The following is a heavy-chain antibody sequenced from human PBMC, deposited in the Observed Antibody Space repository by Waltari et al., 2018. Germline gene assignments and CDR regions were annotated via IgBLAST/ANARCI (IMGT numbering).Heavy chain of an antibody. CDR1: GYSISSGYY. Sequence: QVQLQESGPGLVKPSETLSLTCAVSGYSISSGYYWGWIRQPPGKGLEWIGSIYHSGSTYYNPYLKSRVTISVDTSKNQFSLKLSSVTAADTAVYYCAREDDYGDYPYYFDYWGQGTLVTVSS. CDR3: AREDDYGDYPYYFDY. D-gene: IGHD4-17*01. CDR2: IYHSGST. V-gene: IGHV4-38-2*02. J-gene: IGHJ4*02.